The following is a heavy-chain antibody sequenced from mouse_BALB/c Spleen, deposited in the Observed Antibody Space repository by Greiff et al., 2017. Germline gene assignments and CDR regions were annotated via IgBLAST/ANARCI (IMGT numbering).Heavy chain of an antibody. D-gene: IGHD1-1*01. CDR3: ARYYYGSSYLAMDY. CDR2: ISSGSSTI. Sequence: EVQRVESGGGLVQPGGSRKLSCAASGFTFSSFGMHWVRQAPEKGLEWVAYISSGSSTIYYADTVKGRFTISRDNPKNTLFLQMTSLRSEDTAMYYCARYYYGSSYLAMDYWGQGTSVTVSS. V-gene: IGHV5-17*02. CDR1: GFTFSSFG. J-gene: IGHJ4*01.